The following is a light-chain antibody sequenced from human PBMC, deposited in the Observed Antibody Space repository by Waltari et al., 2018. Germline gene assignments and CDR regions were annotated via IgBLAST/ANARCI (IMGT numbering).Light chain of an antibody. CDR2: GNS. V-gene: IGLV1-40*01. CDR1: SSNLGAGSD. Sequence: QSVLTQPPSVSGAPGQRVTISCTGSSSNLGAGSDVHWYQQLPGTAPKPLIYGNSNRPSGVPDRFSGSKSGTSASLAITGLQAEDEADYYCQSYDSSLSGYWVFGGGTKLTVL. CDR3: QSYDSSLSGYWV. J-gene: IGLJ3*02.